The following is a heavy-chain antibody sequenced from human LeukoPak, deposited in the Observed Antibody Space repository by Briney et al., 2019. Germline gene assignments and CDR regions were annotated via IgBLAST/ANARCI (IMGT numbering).Heavy chain of an antibody. V-gene: IGHV3-30-3*01. CDR3: ARDRGITMIVGDY. J-gene: IGHJ4*02. D-gene: IGHD3-22*01. CDR1: GFTFSSYA. Sequence: GGSLRLSCAASGFTFSSYAMRWVRQAPGKGLEWVAVISYDGSNKYYADSVKGRFTISRDNSKNTLYLQMNSLRAEDTAVYYCARDRGITMIVGDYWGQGTLVTVSS. CDR2: ISYDGSNK.